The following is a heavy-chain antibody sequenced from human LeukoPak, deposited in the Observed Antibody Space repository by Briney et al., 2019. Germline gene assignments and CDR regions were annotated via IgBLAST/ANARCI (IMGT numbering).Heavy chain of an antibody. D-gene: IGHD1-26*01. CDR1: LFTSTDFV. CDR2: IRYVGNNK. J-gene: IGHJ4*02. Sequence: PRGCLRLSPTPSLFTSTDFVMHWVRQAPRKGLEWVAFIRYVGNNKHFTDSSKGRFTIHRDNSKTTLYVQMDSLRPEHTAVYYCASRSDSDYFDYWGQGTLVTVSS. V-gene: IGHV3-30*02. CDR3: ASRSDSDYFDY.